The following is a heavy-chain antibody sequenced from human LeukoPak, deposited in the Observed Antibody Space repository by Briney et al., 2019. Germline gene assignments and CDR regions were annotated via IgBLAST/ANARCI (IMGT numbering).Heavy chain of an antibody. CDR1: GGSISSYY. D-gene: IGHD3-10*01. CDR2: IYYSGST. CDR3: ARVLRPFSGSYYYYYMDV. J-gene: IGHJ6*03. V-gene: IGHV4-59*01. Sequence: PSETLSLTCTVSGGSISSYYWSWIRQPPGKGLEWLGYIYYSGSTNYNPSLKSRVTISVDTSKNQFSLKLSSVTAADTAVYYCARVLRPFSGSYYYYYMDVWGKGTTVTISS.